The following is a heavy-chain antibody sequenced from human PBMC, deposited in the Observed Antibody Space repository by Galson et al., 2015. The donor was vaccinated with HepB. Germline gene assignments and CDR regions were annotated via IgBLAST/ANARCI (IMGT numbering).Heavy chain of an antibody. CDR2: ISSSSSTI. J-gene: IGHJ4*02. CDR1: GFAFSPYE. D-gene: IGHD3-16*01. Sequence: SLRLSCAASGFAFSPYEMNWVRQAPGKGLEWISYISSSSSTIYYAASVKGRFTISRDNAKNSLYLQMNSLRAEDTAVYFCVRPHQGWGTTDYWGQGTLVTVSS. CDR3: VRPHQGWGTTDY. V-gene: IGHV3-48*03.